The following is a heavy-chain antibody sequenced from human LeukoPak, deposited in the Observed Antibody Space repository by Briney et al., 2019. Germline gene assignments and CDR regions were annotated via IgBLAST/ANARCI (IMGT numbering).Heavy chain of an antibody. CDR3: ARGAGSYYYDSSGYHTYYYMDV. CDR1: GGSISSYY. V-gene: IGHV4-34*01. Sequence: SETLSLTCTASGGSISSYYWSWIRQPPGKGLEWIGEINHSGGTNYNPSLKSRVTISVDTSKNQFSLKLSSVTAADTAVYYCARGAGSYYYDSSGYHTYYYMDVWGKGTTVTVSS. J-gene: IGHJ6*03. CDR2: INHSGGT. D-gene: IGHD3-22*01.